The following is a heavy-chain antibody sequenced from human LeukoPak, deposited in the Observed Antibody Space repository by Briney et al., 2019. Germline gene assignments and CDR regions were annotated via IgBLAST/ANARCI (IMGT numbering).Heavy chain of an antibody. CDR3: ARVAAAGVSHYYYRDV. Sequence: PSETLSLTCTVSGGSISGYYWSWIRQPPGKGLEWIGYIYYSGSTNYNSSLKSRVTMSVDTSKNQFSLKLNSVTAADTAVYYCARVAAAGVSHYYYRDVWGKGTTVTVSS. CDR2: IYYSGST. J-gene: IGHJ6*03. CDR1: GGSISGYY. V-gene: IGHV4-59*01. D-gene: IGHD6-13*01.